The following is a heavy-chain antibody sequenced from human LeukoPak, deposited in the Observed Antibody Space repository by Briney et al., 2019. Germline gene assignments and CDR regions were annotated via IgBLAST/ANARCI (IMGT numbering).Heavy chain of an antibody. J-gene: IGHJ6*03. CDR2: IYTSGST. V-gene: IGHV4-61*02. Sequence: SETLSLTCTVSGGSISSGSYYWSWIRQPAGTGLEWIGRIYTSGSTNYNPSLKSRVTISVDTSKNQFSLKLSSVTAADTAVYYCARVGFHDILTGYYHPYYYYYMDVWGKGTTVTISS. CDR3: ARVGFHDILTGYYHPYYYYYMDV. D-gene: IGHD3-9*01. CDR1: GGSISSGSYY.